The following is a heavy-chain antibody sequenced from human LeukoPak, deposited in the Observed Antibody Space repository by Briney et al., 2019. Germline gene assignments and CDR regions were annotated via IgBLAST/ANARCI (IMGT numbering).Heavy chain of an antibody. D-gene: IGHD6-19*01. CDR1: GYTFTSYA. V-gene: IGHV7-4-1*02. J-gene: IGHJ5*02. CDR3: ARQEGEQWLVFLPQNWFDP. Sequence: GASVKVSCKASGYTFTSYAMNWVRQAPGQGLEWMGWINTNTGNPTYAQGFTGRFVFSLDTSVSTAYLQISSLKVEDTAVYYCARQEGEQWLVFLPQNWFDPWGQGTLVTVSS. CDR2: INTNTGNP.